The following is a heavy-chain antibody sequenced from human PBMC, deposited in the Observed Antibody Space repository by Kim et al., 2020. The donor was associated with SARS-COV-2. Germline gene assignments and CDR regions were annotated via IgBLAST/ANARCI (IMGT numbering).Heavy chain of an antibody. J-gene: IGHJ6*02. D-gene: IGHD4-17*01. V-gene: IGHV3-30*18. CDR2: ISYDGSNK. Sequence: GGSLRLSCAASGFTFSSYGMHWVRQAPGKGLEWVAVISYDGSNKYYADSVKGRFTISRDNSKNTLYLQMNSLRAEDTAVYYCAKDYGGYAPYGMDVWGQGTTVTVSS. CDR3: AKDYGGYAPYGMDV. CDR1: GFTFSSYG.